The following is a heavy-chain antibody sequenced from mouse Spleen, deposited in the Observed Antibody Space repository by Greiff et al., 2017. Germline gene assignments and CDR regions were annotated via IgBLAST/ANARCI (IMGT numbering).Heavy chain of an antibody. CDR1: GYTFTDYN. V-gene: IGHV1-18*01. Sequence: EVQLQQSGPELVKPGASVKIPCKASGYTFTDYNMDWVKQSHGKSLEWIGDINPNNGGTIYNQKFKGKATLTVDKSSSTAYMELRSLTSEDTAVYYCARPLYYYGSSPWFAYWGQGTLVTVSA. D-gene: IGHD1-1*01. CDR3: ARPLYYYGSSPWFAY. CDR2: INPNNGGT. J-gene: IGHJ3*01.